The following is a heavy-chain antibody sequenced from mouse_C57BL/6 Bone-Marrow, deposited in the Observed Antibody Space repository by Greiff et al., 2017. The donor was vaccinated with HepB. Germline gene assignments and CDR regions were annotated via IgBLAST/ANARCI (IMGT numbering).Heavy chain of an antibody. CDR3: YCYAMDY. J-gene: IGHJ4*01. V-gene: IGHV1-59*01. CDR2: IDPSDSYT. CDR1: GYTFTSYW. Sequence: QVQLQQPGAELVRPGTSVKLSCKASGYTFTSYWMHWVKQRPGQGLEWIGVIDPSDSYTNYNQKFKGKATLTVDTSSSTAYMQLSSLTAEDSAVYYCYCYAMDYWGQGTSVTVSS.